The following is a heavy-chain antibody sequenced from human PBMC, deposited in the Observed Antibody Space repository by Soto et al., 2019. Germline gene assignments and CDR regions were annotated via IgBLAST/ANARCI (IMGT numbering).Heavy chain of an antibody. V-gene: IGHV4-39*01. CDR2: VYYRGRS. J-gene: IGHJ4*02. CDR1: GGSVTNSSYY. CDR3: VSQRTTVPTQAYFDY. Sequence: SETVSLTCTVSGGSVTNSSYYWGWIRQSPGKGLEWIGSVYYRGRSYSKSSVKSRVTISVDTSKNRFSLSLNSVTASDTAVYFCVSQRTTVPTQAYFDYWGPGALVTVS. D-gene: IGHD4-17*01.